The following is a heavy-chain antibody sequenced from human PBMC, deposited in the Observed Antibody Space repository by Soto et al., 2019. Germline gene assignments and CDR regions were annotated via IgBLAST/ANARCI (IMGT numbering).Heavy chain of an antibody. D-gene: IGHD1-26*01. V-gene: IGHV4-39*01. CDR2: IYYSGST. CDR3: ARSGLSPDRGAFDI. J-gene: IGHJ3*02. Sequence: SETLSLTCTVSGGSISSSSYYWGWIRQPPGKGLEWIGSIYYSGSTYYNPSLKSRVTISVDTSKNQFSLKLSSVTAADTAVYYCARSGLSPDRGAFDIWGQGTMVTVSS. CDR1: GGSISSSSYY.